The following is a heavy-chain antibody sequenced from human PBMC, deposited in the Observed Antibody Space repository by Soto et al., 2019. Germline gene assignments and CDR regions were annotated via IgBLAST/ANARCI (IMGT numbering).Heavy chain of an antibody. CDR1: GYTFTSYG. J-gene: IGHJ6*03. Sequence: ASVKVSCKASGYTFTSYGISWVRQAPGQGLEWMGWISAYNGNTNYAQKLQGRVTMTTDTSTSTAYMELRSLRSDDTAVYYCARVVVVPAAMGGYYYYYMDVWGKGTTVTVSS. CDR3: ARVVVVPAAMGGYYYYYMDV. D-gene: IGHD2-2*01. CDR2: ISAYNGNT. V-gene: IGHV1-18*01.